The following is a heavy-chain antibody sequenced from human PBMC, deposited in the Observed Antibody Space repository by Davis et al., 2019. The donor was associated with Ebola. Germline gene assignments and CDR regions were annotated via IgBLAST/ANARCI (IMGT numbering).Heavy chain of an antibody. J-gene: IGHJ5*02. V-gene: IGHV4-59*12. Sequence: PSETLSLTCPVPGGSISSYYWSWIRPLPGKGLEWIGYIYYNGSTNYNPSLKSRVTISVDPSKNQFSLQLSSVTAADTAVYYCARVVHNDQLSNWFDHWGQGTLVTVSS. CDR2: IYYNGST. D-gene: IGHD1-1*01. CDR1: GGSISSYY. CDR3: ARVVHNDQLSNWFDH.